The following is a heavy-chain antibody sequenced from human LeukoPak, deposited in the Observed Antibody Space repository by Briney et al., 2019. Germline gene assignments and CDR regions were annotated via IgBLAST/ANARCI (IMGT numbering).Heavy chain of an antibody. V-gene: IGHV1-18*01. J-gene: IGHJ1*01. CDR3: ARGWGGDYGGNSGLQH. Sequence: GASVKVSCKASGFNSDTYGISWVRQAPGQGLEWMGWISAHNGNTKYAKKFEDTVTMYRDTSTSTAYMELRSLRSDDTAVYYCARGWGGDYGGNSGLQHWGQGTLVTVSS. CDR1: GFNSDTYG. D-gene: IGHD4-23*01. CDR2: ISAHNGNT.